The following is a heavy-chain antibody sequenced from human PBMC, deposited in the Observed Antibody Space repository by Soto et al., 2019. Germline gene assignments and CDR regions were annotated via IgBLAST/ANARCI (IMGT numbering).Heavy chain of an antibody. CDR2: IYYSGST. J-gene: IGHJ5*02. CDR3: ARHGGTTLGLWFDP. D-gene: IGHD3-3*01. Sequence: QLQLQESGPGLVKPSETLSLTCTVSGGSISSSSYYWGWIRQPPGKGLEWIGSIYYSGSTYYNPSLKRRGPLSVDTSKNQCSLKLSSVTAADTAVYYCARHGGTTLGLWFDPWGQGTLVTVSS. V-gene: IGHV4-39*01. CDR1: GGSISSSSYY.